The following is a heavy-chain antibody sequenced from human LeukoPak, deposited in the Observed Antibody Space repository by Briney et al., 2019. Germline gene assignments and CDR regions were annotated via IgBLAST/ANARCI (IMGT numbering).Heavy chain of an antibody. CDR2: IYYSGST. V-gene: IGHV4-59*01. Sequence: SETLSLTCTVSGGSISNYYWSWIRQPPGKGLEWIGYIYYSGSTNYNPSLKSRVTISVDTSKNQFSLKLSSVTAADTAVYYCASNMGSGSYYKGYNWFDPWGQGTLVTVSS. J-gene: IGHJ5*02. CDR1: GGSISNYY. CDR3: ASNMGSGSYYKGYNWFDP. D-gene: IGHD3-10*01.